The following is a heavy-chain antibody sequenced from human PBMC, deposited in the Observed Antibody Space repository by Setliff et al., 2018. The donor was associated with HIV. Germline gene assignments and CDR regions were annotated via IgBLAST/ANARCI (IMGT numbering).Heavy chain of an antibody. D-gene: IGHD6-19*01. CDR1: GVTFTTST. CDR2: IVVDGSNT. Sequence: SVKVSCKAPGVTFTTSTIQWVRQARGQRLEWIGWIVVDGSNTNYAQKFQERVTITRDMSTSTAYMDLSSLRAEDTAVYYCAKDQSLSRQWLVHWGQGTLVTVSS. CDR3: AKDQSLSRQWLVH. J-gene: IGHJ4*02. V-gene: IGHV1-58*02.